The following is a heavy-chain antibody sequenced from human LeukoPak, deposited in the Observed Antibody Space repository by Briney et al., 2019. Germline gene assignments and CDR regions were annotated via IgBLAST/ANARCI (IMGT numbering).Heavy chain of an antibody. CDR2: ISAYNGNT. J-gene: IGHJ3*02. V-gene: IGHV1-18*01. CDR1: GYTFTSYG. D-gene: IGHD3-22*01. Sequence: ASVKVSCKASGYTFTSYGISWVRQAPGQGLEWMGWISAYNGNTNYAQKLQGRVTMTRDMSTSTVYMELSSLRSEDTAVYYCAMDYYDSSGYYLDDAFDIWGQGTMVTVSS. CDR3: AMDYYDSSGYYLDDAFDI.